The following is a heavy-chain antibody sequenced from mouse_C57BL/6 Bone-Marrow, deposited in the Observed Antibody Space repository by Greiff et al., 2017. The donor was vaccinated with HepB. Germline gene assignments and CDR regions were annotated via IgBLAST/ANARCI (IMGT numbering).Heavy chain of an antibody. D-gene: IGHD2-4*01. CDR2: ISSGGDYI. CDR1: GFTFSSYA. V-gene: IGHV5-9-1*02. CDR3: TRDNDYDYYYAMDY. J-gene: IGHJ4*01. Sequence: EVKVVESGEGLVKPGGSLKLSCAASGFTFSSYAMSWVRQTPEKRLEWVAYISSGGDYIYYADTVKGRFTISRDNARNTLYLQMSSLKSEDTAMYYCTRDNDYDYYYAMDYWGQGTSVTVSS.